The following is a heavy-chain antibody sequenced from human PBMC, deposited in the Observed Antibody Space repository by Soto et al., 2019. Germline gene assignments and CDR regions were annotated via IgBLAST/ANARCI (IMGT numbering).Heavy chain of an antibody. CDR2: IYYSGST. D-gene: IGHD2-2*01. CDR1: GGSISSYY. J-gene: IGHJ4*02. V-gene: IGHV4-59*08. Sequence: SQTLSLTCTVSGGSISSYYWSWIRQPPGKGLEWIGYIYYSGSTNYNPSLKSRVTISVDTSKNQFSLKLSSVTAADTAVYYCARQLVPKYYFDYWGQGTLVTVSS. CDR3: ARQLVPKYYFDY.